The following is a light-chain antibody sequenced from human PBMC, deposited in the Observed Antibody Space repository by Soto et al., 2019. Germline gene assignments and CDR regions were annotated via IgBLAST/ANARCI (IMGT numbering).Light chain of an antibody. J-gene: IGKJ4*01. CDR3: XQXXXSLPLT. Sequence: DIVLTQSPGTLSLSPGDRATLSCRASQTITNTYLAWYQQKPGQAPRLLVYGGSTRATGIPDRFSGGGSGTDFTLTITRLEPEDFAVYYXXQXXXSLPLTXXGGTKVEI. CDR1: QTITNTY. CDR2: GGS. V-gene: IGKV3-20*01.